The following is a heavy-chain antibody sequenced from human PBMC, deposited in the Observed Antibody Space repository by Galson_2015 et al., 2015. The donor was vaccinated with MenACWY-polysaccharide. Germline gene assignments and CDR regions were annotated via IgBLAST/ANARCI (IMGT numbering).Heavy chain of an antibody. CDR3: ARVIARKYTFADS. J-gene: IGHJ4*02. Sequence: SVKVSCKASGYIFTSYDINWVRQATGQGLEWMGWMNPNSGNTGYAQTFQGRVTMTSNSAITTAYMELSSLRSEDTAVYYCARVIARKYTFADSWGQGTLVTVSS. V-gene: IGHV1-8*01. D-gene: IGHD2-21*01. CDR1: GYIFTSYD. CDR2: MNPNSGNT.